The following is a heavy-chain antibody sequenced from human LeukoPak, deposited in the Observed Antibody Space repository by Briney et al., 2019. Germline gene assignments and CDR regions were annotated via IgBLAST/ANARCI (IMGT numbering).Heavy chain of an antibody. CDR1: GGSISSGGYY. J-gene: IGHJ3*02. CDR2: IYYSGST. Sequence: SETLSLTCTVSGGSISSGGYYWSWIRQHPGKGLEWIGYIYYSGSTDYNPSLKSRFTMSVDTSKNQFSLRLSSVTAADTAVYYCASADYDMAFDIWGQGTMVTVSS. CDR3: ASADYDMAFDI. V-gene: IGHV4-31*03. D-gene: IGHD3-9*01.